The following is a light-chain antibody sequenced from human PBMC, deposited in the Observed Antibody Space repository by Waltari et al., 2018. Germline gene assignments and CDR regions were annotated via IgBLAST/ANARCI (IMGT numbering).Light chain of an antibody. CDR1: QGISSY. V-gene: IGKV1-9*01. CDR2: AAC. J-gene: IGKJ2*01. Sequence: DIQLTQSPSFLSASVGDRVTITCRASQGISSYLAWYQQKPGEAPKLLISAACPLQSWVPSRFSGSGSGTEFTLTISSLQPEDFATYYCQQLNSFPYTFGQGTKLDIK. CDR3: QQLNSFPYT.